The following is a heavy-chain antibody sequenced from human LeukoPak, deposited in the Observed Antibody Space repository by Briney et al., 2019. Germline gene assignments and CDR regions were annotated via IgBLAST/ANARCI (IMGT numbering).Heavy chain of an antibody. V-gene: IGHV4-59*01. CDR2: IYYSGST. CDR3: ARAEVCGDYEYYFDY. CDR1: GGSISSYY. J-gene: IGHJ4*02. Sequence: SETLSLTCTVSGGSISSYYWSWIRQPPGKGLEWIGYIYYSGSTNYNPSLKSRVTISVDTSKNQFSLKLSSVAAADTAVYYCARAEVCGDYEYYFDYWGQGTLVTVSS. D-gene: IGHD4-17*01.